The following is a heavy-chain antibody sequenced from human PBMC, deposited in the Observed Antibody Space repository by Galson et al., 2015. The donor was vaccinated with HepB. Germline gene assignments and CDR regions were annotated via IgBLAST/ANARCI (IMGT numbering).Heavy chain of an antibody. Sequence: LRLSCAASGFTFSSYWMHWVRQAPGKGLVWVSRINSDGSSTSYADSVKGRFTISRDNAKNTLYLQMNSLRAEDTAVYYCAGPKGDYDSSGYYSWWDYWGQGTLVTVSS. CDR3: AGPKGDYDSSGYYSWWDY. D-gene: IGHD3-22*01. V-gene: IGHV3-74*01. J-gene: IGHJ4*02. CDR1: GFTFSSYW. CDR2: INSDGSST.